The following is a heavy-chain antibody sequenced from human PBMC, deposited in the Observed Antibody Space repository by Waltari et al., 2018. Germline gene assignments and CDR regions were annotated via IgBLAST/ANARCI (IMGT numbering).Heavy chain of an antibody. J-gene: IGHJ4*02. D-gene: IGHD3-16*01. V-gene: IGHV4-59*01. CDR1: LGSINNYY. CDR2: IYYTGSP. CDR3: ARSPYDSFLDY. Sequence: QVKLQESGPGLVKPSETLSLTCTVSLGSINNYYWSWIRQPPGKGLEWFASIYYTGSPRYDPSLKSRVTISVDTSNNHFSLRVNSVTAADTAVYYCARSPYDSFLDYWGPGTLVTVSS.